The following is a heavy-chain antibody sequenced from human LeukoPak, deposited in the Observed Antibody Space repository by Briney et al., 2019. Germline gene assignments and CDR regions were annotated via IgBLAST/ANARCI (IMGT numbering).Heavy chain of an antibody. Sequence: SETLSLTCTVSGGSISSSNYYWGWIRQPPGQGLEWIGSIYYSGSTYYNPSLKSRVTISVDTSKYQFSLKLTSVTAADTAVYYCASPSGTYYSRFHYWGQGALVTVSS. CDR3: ASPSGTYYSRFHY. CDR1: GGSISSSNYY. J-gene: IGHJ4*02. V-gene: IGHV4-39*01. D-gene: IGHD1-26*01. CDR2: IYYSGST.